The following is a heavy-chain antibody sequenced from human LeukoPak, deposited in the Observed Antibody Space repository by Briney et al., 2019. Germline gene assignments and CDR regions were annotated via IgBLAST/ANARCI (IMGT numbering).Heavy chain of an antibody. D-gene: IGHD6-6*01. V-gene: IGHV5-51*01. CDR1: GYSLTNYW. CDR2: LSPGDSGA. Sequence: GESLKISCKGSGYSLTNYWIGWVRQMPGKRLECVGILSPGDSGATYSPSFQGQVTISADKSISTAYLQWSSLKASDTAMYYCARVTCSSSLTRTFDYWGQGTLVTVSS. CDR3: ARVTCSSSLTRTFDY. J-gene: IGHJ4*02.